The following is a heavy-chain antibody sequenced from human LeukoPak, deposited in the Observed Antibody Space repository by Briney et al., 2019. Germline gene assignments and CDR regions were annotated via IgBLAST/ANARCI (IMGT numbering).Heavy chain of an antibody. CDR3: ARGLRYYGSGSYYNGGGYFDY. CDR1: GGSFSGYY. J-gene: IGHJ4*02. Sequence: SETLSLTCAVYGGSFSGYYWSWIRQPPGKGLEWIGEINHSGSTNYNPYLKSRVTISVDTSKNQFSVKLSSVTAADTAVDYCARGLRYYGSGSYYNGGGYFDYWGQGTLVTVSS. D-gene: IGHD3-10*01. V-gene: IGHV4-34*01. CDR2: INHSGST.